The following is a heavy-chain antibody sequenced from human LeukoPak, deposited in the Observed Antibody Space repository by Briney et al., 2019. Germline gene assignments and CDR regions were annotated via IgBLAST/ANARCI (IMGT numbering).Heavy chain of an antibody. D-gene: IGHD5-18*01. Sequence: SVKVSCKASGGTFSSYAISWVRQAPGQGLEWMGGIIPIFGTANYVQKFQGRVTITADESTSTAYMELSSLRSEDTAVYYCARVGLRGYSYGSFDYWGQGTLVTVSS. J-gene: IGHJ4*02. CDR2: IIPIFGTA. V-gene: IGHV1-69*13. CDR3: ARVGLRGYSYGSFDY. CDR1: GGTFSSYA.